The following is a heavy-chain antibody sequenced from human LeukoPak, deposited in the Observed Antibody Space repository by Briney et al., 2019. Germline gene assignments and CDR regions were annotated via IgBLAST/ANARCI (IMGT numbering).Heavy chain of an antibody. CDR1: GYTFTSYG. V-gene: IGHV1-18*01. J-gene: IGHJ3*02. Sequence: ASVKVSCKASGYTFTSYGISWVRQAPGQGLEWMGWMSAYNGNTNYAQKLQGRVTMTTDTSTSTAYMELRSLRSDDTAVYYCARDPDYYGSGTAIDALDIWGQGTMVTVSS. CDR3: ARDPDYYGSGTAIDALDI. CDR2: MSAYNGNT. D-gene: IGHD3-10*01.